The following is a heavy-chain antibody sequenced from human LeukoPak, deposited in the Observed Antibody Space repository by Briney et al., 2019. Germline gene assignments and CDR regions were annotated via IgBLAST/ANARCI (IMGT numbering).Heavy chain of an antibody. CDR1: GGSVRTNSYY. CDR3: ARDVVSGYYYYMDV. J-gene: IGHJ6*03. V-gene: IGHV4-61*02. D-gene: IGHD2-15*01. CDR2: VYSSGST. Sequence: SSETLSLTCSVSGGSVRTNSYYWSWIRQPAGKGLEWIGRVYSSGSTDFNPSLRSRVTMSVDTSTNQFSLNLSSVTDADTAVYYCARDVVSGYYYYMDVWGKGTTVAVSS.